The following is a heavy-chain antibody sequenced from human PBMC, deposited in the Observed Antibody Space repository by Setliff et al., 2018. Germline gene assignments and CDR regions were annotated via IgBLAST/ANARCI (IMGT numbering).Heavy chain of an antibody. Sequence: ASVKVSCKASGYTLINYGISWVRQAPGQGLEWVGWIGAYTGNTNYAQKFQGRVTMTTDTSTSTAYMELRSLRSDDTAVYYCSRLVRYCTTTTCQSVPGAEVWGQGTLVTVSS. CDR3: SRLVRYCTTTTCQSVPGAEV. J-gene: IGHJ4*02. D-gene: IGHD2-8*01. CDR2: IGAYTGNT. V-gene: IGHV1-18*01. CDR1: GYTLINYG.